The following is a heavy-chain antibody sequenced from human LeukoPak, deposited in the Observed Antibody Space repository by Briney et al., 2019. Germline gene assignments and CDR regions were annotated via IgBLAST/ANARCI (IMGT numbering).Heavy chain of an antibody. CDR3: AKGKIFGVLNYGDAFDT. CDR2: ISWNSGTI. J-gene: IGHJ3*02. CDR1: GFTFDDYA. D-gene: IGHD3-3*01. V-gene: IGHV3-9*03. Sequence: GGSLRLSCAASGFTFDDYAMHWVRQAPGKGLEWVSGISWNSGTIVYADSVKGRFTISRDNAKNSLYLQMNSLRAEDMALYYCAKGKIFGVLNYGDAFDTWGQGTMVSVSS.